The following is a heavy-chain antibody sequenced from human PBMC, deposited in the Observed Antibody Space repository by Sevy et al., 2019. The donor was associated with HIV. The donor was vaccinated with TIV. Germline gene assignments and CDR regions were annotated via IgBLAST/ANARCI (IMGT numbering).Heavy chain of an antibody. J-gene: IGHJ5*02. D-gene: IGHD6-19*01. CDR2: IYTSGST. Sequence: SETLSLTCTVSGGSISSYYWSWIRQPTGKGLEWIGRIYTSGSTNYNPSLKSRVTMSVDTSKNQFSLKLSSVTAADTAVYYCAGRSYSSGWYPWGQGTLVTVSS. CDR1: GGSISSYY. V-gene: IGHV4-4*07. CDR3: AGRSYSSGWYP.